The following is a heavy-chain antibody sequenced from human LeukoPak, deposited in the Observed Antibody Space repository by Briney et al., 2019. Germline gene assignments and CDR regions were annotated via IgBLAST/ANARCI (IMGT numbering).Heavy chain of an antibody. CDR1: GFTFSSYW. D-gene: IGHD6-13*01. CDR2: IKQYGSEK. J-gene: IGHJ4*02. V-gene: IGHV3-7*01. CDR3: ARDNMRDGGIAAAGTDY. Sequence: GGSLRLSCAASGFTFSSYWMSWVRQAPGKRLEWVANIKQYGSEKYYVDSVKGRFTISRDNAKNSLYLQMNSLRAEDTAVYYCARDNMRDGGIAAAGTDYWGQGTLVTVSS.